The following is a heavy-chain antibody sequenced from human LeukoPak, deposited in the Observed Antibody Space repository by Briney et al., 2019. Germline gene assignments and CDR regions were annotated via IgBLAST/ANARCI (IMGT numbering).Heavy chain of an antibody. Sequence: GGSLRLSCAASGFTFSSYAMHWVRQAPGKGLEWVAVISYDGSNKYYADSVKGRFTISRDNSKNTLYLQMNSLRAEDTAVYYCARGPRRSGWYPKIYYFYYGMDVWGQGTTVTVSS. CDR3: ARGPRRSGWYPKIYYFYYGMDV. CDR1: GFTFSSYA. D-gene: IGHD6-19*01. CDR2: ISYDGSNK. V-gene: IGHV3-30-3*01. J-gene: IGHJ6*02.